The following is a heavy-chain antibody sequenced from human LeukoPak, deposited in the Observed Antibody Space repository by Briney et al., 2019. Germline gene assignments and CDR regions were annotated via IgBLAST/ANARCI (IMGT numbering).Heavy chain of an antibody. V-gene: IGHV5-51*01. D-gene: IGHD5-12*01. CDR1: GYSFTSYW. CDR3: VRRRVLGFTSYFDY. Sequence: GESLKISCKGSGYSFTSYWIGWVGQMPGKGLEWMGIIYPGDSDTRYNPSFQGQVTISADKSISTAYLQWSSLKASDTAMYYCVRRRVLGFTSYFDYWGQGTLVTVSS. CDR2: IYPGDSDT. J-gene: IGHJ4*02.